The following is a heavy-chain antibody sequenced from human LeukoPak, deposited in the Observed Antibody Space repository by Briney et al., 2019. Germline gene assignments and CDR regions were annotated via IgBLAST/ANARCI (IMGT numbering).Heavy chain of an antibody. J-gene: IGHJ4*02. V-gene: IGHV3-64*01. D-gene: IGHD4-11*01. Sequence: GGSLRLSCAASGFTFSSYAMHWVRQAPGKGLEYVSAISSNGGSTYYANSVKGRFTISRDNSKNTLYLQMNSLRAEDTAVYYCAKDPLTTVTNFYFDYWGQGTLVTVSS. CDR3: AKDPLTTVTNFYFDY. CDR1: GFTFSSYA. CDR2: ISSNGGST.